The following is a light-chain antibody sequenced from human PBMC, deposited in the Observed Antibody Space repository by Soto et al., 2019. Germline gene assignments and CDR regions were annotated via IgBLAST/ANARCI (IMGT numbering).Light chain of an antibody. CDR3: QQYNTWPRT. CDR2: AAS. Sequence: DIQMTQSPSSLSASVGDRVTITCRASQGISTYLNWYQQKPGKAPKLLIYAASSLQSGVPSRFSGSGSETDFTLTISSLQPEDFAVYYCQQYNTWPRTFGKGTKVDIK. V-gene: IGKV1-39*01. CDR1: QGISTY. J-gene: IGKJ1*01.